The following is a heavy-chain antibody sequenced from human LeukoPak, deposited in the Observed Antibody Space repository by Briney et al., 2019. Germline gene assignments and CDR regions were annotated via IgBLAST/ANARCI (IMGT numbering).Heavy chain of an antibody. CDR2: ISAYNGNT. D-gene: IGHD3-3*01. CDR3: ARATRVVEWLSIYYCDY. Sequence: ASVKVSCKASGYTFTSYGIGWVRQAPGQGLEWMGWISAYNGNTNYAQKLQGRVTMTTATSTSTAYMELRSLRSDDTAVYYCARATRVVEWLSIYYCDYGAQGTLVTVSS. V-gene: IGHV1-18*01. CDR1: GYTFTSYG. J-gene: IGHJ4*02.